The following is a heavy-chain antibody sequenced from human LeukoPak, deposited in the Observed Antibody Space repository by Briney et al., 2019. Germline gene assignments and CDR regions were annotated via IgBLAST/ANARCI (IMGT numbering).Heavy chain of an antibody. CDR1: GFTVSSNY. J-gene: IGHJ4*02. Sequence: PGGSLRLSCAVSGFTVSSNYMSWVRQAPGKGLERVSSISRSGESTFYADSVRGRFTISRDNSKNTVSLQMESLRAEDTALYYCAKDYAVGSIDYWGQGTLVTVSS. D-gene: IGHD3-16*01. CDR3: AKDYAVGSIDY. V-gene: IGHV3-23*01. CDR2: ISRSGEST.